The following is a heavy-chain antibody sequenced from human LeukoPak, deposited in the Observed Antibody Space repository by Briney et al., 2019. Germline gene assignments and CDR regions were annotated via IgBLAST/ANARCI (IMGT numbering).Heavy chain of an antibody. Sequence: GGSLRLSCAASGFTFSSYAMSWVRQAPGKGLEWVAVIWYDGSNKYYADSVKGRFTISRDNSKDTLYLQMNSLRAEDTAVYYCAREFSSGWYGGSYGMDVWGQGTLVTVSS. V-gene: IGHV3-33*08. CDR3: AREFSSGWYGGSYGMDV. CDR1: GFTFSSYA. D-gene: IGHD6-19*01. J-gene: IGHJ6*02. CDR2: IWYDGSNK.